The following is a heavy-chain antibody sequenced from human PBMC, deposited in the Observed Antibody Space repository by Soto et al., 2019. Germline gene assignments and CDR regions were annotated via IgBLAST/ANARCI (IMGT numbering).Heavy chain of an antibody. D-gene: IGHD4-4*01. CDR1: GYTFTSYY. V-gene: IGHV1-46*03. J-gene: IGHJ6*02. CDR3: ARSGSNYLVDYYYGMDV. CDR2: INPSGGST. Sequence: ASVKVSCKASGYTFTSYYMHWVRQAPGQGLEWMGIINPSGGSTSYAQKFQGRVTMTRDTSTSTVYMELSSLRSEDTAVYYCARSGSNYLVDYYYGMDVWGQGTTVTVS.